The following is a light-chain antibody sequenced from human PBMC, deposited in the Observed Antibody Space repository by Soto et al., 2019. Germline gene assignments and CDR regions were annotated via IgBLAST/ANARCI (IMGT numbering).Light chain of an antibody. CDR1: SSNIGRHA. V-gene: IGLV1-44*01. J-gene: IGLJ3*02. Sequence: QSVLTQPPSASGTSGQGVTISSSGSSSNIGRHAVKWYQQVPGTAPKLLISSFNQRPSGVPDRFSGSKSGSSASLAISGLQSEDEADYYCAAWDDRLNGWVFGGGTKLTVL. CDR2: SFN. CDR3: AAWDDRLNGWV.